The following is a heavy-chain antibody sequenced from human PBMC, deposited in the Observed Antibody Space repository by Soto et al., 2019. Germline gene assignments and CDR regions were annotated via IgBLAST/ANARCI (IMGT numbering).Heavy chain of an antibody. CDR3: ARDIYDILTGYGPFDP. Sequence: SETLSLTCTVSGGSISSYYWSWIRQPPGKGLEWIGYIYYSGSTNYNPPLKSRVTISVDTSKNQFSLKLSSVTAADTAVYYCARDIYDILTGYGPFDPWGQGTLVTVSS. J-gene: IGHJ5*02. CDR1: GGSISSYY. D-gene: IGHD3-9*01. CDR2: IYYSGST. V-gene: IGHV4-59*01.